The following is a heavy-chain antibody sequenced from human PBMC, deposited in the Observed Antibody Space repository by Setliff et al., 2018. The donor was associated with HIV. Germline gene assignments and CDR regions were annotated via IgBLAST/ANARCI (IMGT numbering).Heavy chain of an antibody. J-gene: IGHJ4*01. CDR2: TYYRSKWYN. CDR3: AREGKTALVTKYFDY. Sequence: SQTLSLTCVISGDSVSSNSAAWNWIRQSPSKGLEWLGRTYYRSKWYNDYAVSVKSRITINPDTSKNQFSLKMNSVTAADTAVYYCAREGKTALVTKYFDYWGHGKLVTVSS. CDR1: GDSVSSNSAA. D-gene: IGHD5-18*01. V-gene: IGHV6-1*01.